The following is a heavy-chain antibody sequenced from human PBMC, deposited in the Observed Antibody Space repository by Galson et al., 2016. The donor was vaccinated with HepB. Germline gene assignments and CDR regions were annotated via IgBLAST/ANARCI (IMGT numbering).Heavy chain of an antibody. J-gene: IGHJ6*02. CDR2: IIPIFSPA. V-gene: IGHV1-69*13. CDR3: ARDLGITFGGVVEISNYYYGMDV. CDR1: GGTFGSYA. D-gene: IGHD3-16*02. Sequence: SVKVSCKASGGTFGSYAISWVRQAPGQGLEWVGGIIPIFSPANYAQRFQGRVTITADESTSTAYMELSSLTSEDTAVYYCARDLGITFGGVVEISNYYYGMDVWGQGTTITVSS.